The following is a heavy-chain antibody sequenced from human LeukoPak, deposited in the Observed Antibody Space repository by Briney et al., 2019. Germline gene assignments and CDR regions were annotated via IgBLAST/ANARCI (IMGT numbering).Heavy chain of an antibody. CDR2: INHSGST. V-gene: IGHV4-34*01. CDR1: GGSFSGYY. CDR3: ARGVTYYYDSSGYYYLFDY. D-gene: IGHD3-22*01. Sequence: SEPLSLTCAVYGGSFSGYYWSWIRQPPGKGLEWIGEINHSGSTNYNPSLKSRVTISVDTSKNQFSLKLSSVTAADTAVYHCARGVTYYYDSSGYYYLFDYWGQGTLVTVSS. J-gene: IGHJ4*02.